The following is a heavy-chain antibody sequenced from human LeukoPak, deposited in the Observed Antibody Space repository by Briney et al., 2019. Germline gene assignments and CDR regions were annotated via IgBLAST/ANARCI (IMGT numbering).Heavy chain of an antibody. D-gene: IGHD6-19*01. CDR1: GGSISSSSYY. CDR3: ASSVAGYFDY. J-gene: IGHJ4*02. CDR2: IYYSGST. Sequence: PSETLSLTCTVSGGSISSSSYYWGWIRQPPGKGLEWIGSIYYSGSTYYNPSLKSRVTISVDTSKNQFSLKLSSVTAADTAVYYCASSVAGYFDYWGQGTLVTVSS. V-gene: IGHV4-39*01.